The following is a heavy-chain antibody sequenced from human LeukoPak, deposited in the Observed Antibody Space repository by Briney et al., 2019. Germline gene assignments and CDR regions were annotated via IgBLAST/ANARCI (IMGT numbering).Heavy chain of an antibody. CDR1: GYTFTSYG. CDR3: ARDFDYGDPFDY. V-gene: IGHV1-18*01. CDR2: ISAYNGNT. J-gene: IGHJ4*02. D-gene: IGHD4-17*01. Sequence: ASVKVSCKASGYTFTSYGISWVRQAPGQGLEWMGWISAYNGNTNYAQKLQGRVTMTTDTSTSAAYMELRSLRSDDTAVYYCARDFDYGDPFDYWGQGTLVTVSS.